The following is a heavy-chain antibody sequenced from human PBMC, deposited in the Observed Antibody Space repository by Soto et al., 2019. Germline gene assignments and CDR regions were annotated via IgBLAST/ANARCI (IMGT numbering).Heavy chain of an antibody. V-gene: IGHV1-3*01. CDR3: AKGWGAWLRLSLYYYYGMDV. Sequence: ASVKVSCKASGYTFTSYAMHWVRQAPGQRLEWMGWINAGNGNTKYSQKFQGRVTITRDTSASTAYMELSSLRSEDTAVYYCAKGWGAWLRLSLYYYYGMDVWAQGTTVTVSS. J-gene: IGHJ6*02. CDR2: INAGNGNT. CDR1: GYTFTSYA. D-gene: IGHD5-12*01.